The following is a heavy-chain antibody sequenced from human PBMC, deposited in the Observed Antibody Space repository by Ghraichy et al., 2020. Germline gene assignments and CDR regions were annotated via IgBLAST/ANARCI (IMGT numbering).Heavy chain of an antibody. CDR1: GSSVNSNA. V-gene: IGHV3-23*01. CDR3: ATFRPEVMWLSTNWFDP. J-gene: IGHJ5*02. D-gene: IGHD2-21*01. CDR2: IGGSDGST. Sequence: GESLNICCAVSGSSVNSNAMSWVRQAPGKGLEWVSSIGGSDGSTYYGDSVKGRFTISRDRSKNTLYLQMNDLTAEDTATYYCATFRPEVMWLSTNWFDPWGQGTMVTVSS.